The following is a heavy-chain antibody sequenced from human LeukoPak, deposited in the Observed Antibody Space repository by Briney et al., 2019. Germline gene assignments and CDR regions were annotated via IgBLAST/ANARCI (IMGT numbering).Heavy chain of an antibody. V-gene: IGHV4-39*07. Sequence: SETLSLTLTVSGGAISTSNYYWGWVRQPPGKGLEWIGNIFYSGSTYYSPFLKSRVTISLDTSSNQFSLKLNSVTAADTAVYYCAKSNDYGLVAIWGRGPMVTVPS. J-gene: IGHJ3*02. CDR1: GGAISTSNYY. D-gene: IGHD3-16*01. CDR3: AKSNDYGLVAI. CDR2: IFYSGST.